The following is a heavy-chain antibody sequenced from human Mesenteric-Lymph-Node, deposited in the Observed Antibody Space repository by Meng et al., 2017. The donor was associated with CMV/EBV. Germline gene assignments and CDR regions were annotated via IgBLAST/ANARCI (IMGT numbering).Heavy chain of an antibody. CDR3: AKLVPTAFDS. J-gene: IGHJ4*02. D-gene: IGHD2-2*01. Sequence: GESLKISCAASGFTFSSYAMSWVRQAPGKGLEWVSTISGSGVNTNYADSVNGRFIISRDNSKNTLCLQMNSLRAEDTAVYYCAKLVPTAFDSWGQGTLVTVSS. CDR2: ISGSGVNT. V-gene: IGHV3-23*01. CDR1: GFTFSSYA.